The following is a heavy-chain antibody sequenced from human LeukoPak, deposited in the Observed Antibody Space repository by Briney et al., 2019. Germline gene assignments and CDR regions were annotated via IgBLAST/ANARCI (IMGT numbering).Heavy chain of an antibody. V-gene: IGHV1-69*04. Sequence: ASVTLSCKASGGTFSSYAISWVRQAPGQGLEWMGRIIPIVGIANYAQKFQGRVTITADKSTSTAYMELSSLRSEDTAVYYCARGRAVVAFDYWGQGTLVSVSS. CDR3: ARGRAVVAFDY. CDR2: IIPIVGIA. D-gene: IGHD3-22*01. J-gene: IGHJ4*02. CDR1: GGTFSSYA.